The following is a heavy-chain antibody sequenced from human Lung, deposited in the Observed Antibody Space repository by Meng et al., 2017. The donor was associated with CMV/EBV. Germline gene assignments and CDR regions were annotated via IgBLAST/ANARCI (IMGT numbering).Heavy chain of an antibody. Sequence: TLSLTXAVYGGSFSGYFWSWIRPRPGKGLEWIGEINHSGLTNYNPSPRSRVTISVDTSKNQLSLKLSSVTAAETAVYYCARGGLRYLEYLNDHVDWGQGTXVTVSS. D-gene: IGHD3-3*01. V-gene: IGHV4-34*01. CDR3: ARGGLRYLEYLNDHVD. CDR1: GGSFSGYF. CDR2: INHSGLT. J-gene: IGHJ4*02.